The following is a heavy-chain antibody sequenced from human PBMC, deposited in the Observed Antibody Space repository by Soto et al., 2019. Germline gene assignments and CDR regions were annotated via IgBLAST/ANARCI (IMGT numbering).Heavy chain of an antibody. D-gene: IGHD3-22*01. V-gene: IGHV4-34*01. J-gene: IGHJ3*02. CDR2: INHSGST. CDR1: GGSFIGYY. CDR3: ARGLYYYDSSGDAFDI. Sequence: ASETLSLTCAVYGGSFIGYYWILIRHPPWKWLEWIGEINHSGSTNYNPSLKSRVTISVDTSKNQFSLKLSSVTAADTAVYYCARGLYYYDSSGDAFDIWGQGTMVTVSS.